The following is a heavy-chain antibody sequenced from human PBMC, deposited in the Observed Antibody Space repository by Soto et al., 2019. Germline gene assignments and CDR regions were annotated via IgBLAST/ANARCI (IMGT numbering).Heavy chain of an antibody. Sequence: SETLSLTCTVSGASISSGDYYWSWIRQPPGKGLEWIGEINHSGSTNYNPSLKSRVTISVDTSKNQFSLKLSSVTAADTAVYYCARVPRYYYGSGSLDYWGQGTLVTVSS. CDR1: GASISSGDYY. J-gene: IGHJ4*02. D-gene: IGHD3-10*01. CDR2: INHSGST. V-gene: IGHV4-39*07. CDR3: ARVPRYYYGSGSLDY.